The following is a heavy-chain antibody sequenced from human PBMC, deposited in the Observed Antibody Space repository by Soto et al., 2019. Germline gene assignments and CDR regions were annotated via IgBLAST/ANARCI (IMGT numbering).Heavy chain of an antibody. Sequence: ASVKVSSKASGYTFTGQYMHLVRQAPGQRLEWMGYINPNSGGPNYAQKFHGRVTMTSDTSISTAYMELSSLRSDDTAVYYCARDYWSGDRYYYGMDVWGQGTTVTVSS. D-gene: IGHD3-3*01. CDR3: ARDYWSGDRYYYGMDV. CDR2: INPNSGGP. V-gene: IGHV1-2*02. CDR1: GYTFTGQY. J-gene: IGHJ6*02.